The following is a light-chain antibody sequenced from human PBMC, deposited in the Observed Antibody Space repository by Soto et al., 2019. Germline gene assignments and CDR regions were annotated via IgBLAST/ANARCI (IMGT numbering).Light chain of an antibody. CDR1: QGISSG. Sequence: DIQMTQSPSSVSASVGDRVTITCRASQGISSGLAWYQQKPGRAPRLLIYAASYLQSGVPSRFSGSRSGTDFTLTISRLQPEDFATYYCQQANSFPPTFGGGTKVEIK. CDR2: AAS. CDR3: QQANSFPPT. V-gene: IGKV1-12*01. J-gene: IGKJ4*01.